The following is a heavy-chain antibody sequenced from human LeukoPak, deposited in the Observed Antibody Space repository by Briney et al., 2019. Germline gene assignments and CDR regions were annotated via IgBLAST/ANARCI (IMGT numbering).Heavy chain of an antibody. CDR3: ARDHYDNSGYPVYFDY. Sequence: PGGSLRLSCAASGFTVSSNYMSWVRQAPGKGLEWVSVIYSDGRTYYADSVRGRFTISRDTSKNTLYLQMNSLRAEDTAIYYCARDHYDNSGYPVYFDYWGQGTLVTVSS. CDR2: IYSDGRT. V-gene: IGHV3-53*01. D-gene: IGHD3-22*01. CDR1: GFTVSSNY. J-gene: IGHJ4*02.